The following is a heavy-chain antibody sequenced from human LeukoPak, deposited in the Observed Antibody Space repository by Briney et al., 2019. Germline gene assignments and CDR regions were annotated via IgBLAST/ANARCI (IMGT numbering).Heavy chain of an antibody. Sequence: AGGSLRLSCAASGFTFRTFGMNWVRQAPGKGLEWVSSIGSRNIYIYYADSVKGRFTISRDDARNSLYLQMNSLRAEDTAVYFCARDYDGEVAVPANWFASWGQGTLVTVSS. J-gene: IGHJ5*01. CDR3: ARDYDGEVAVPANWFAS. V-gene: IGHV3-21*01. CDR2: IGSRNIYI. CDR1: GFTFRTFG. D-gene: IGHD2-15*01.